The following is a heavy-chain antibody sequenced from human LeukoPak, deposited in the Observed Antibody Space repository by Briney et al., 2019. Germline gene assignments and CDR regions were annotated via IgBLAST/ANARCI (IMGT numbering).Heavy chain of an antibody. V-gene: IGHV3-23*01. D-gene: IGHD3-22*01. CDR2: KSGSEEST. CDR1: GLTLTNYA. J-gene: IGHJ3*01. CDR3: AKSGGLNYHDSGGYWSFGFDF. Sequence: GGSLRLSCTASGLTLTNYAMTGVPQAPGRGREGVSGKSGSEESTYYADSVRGRFTISRDNSTNTLYVQMTSLRAEETAVYYCAKSGGLNYHDSGGYWSFGFDFWGQGTMVTVS.